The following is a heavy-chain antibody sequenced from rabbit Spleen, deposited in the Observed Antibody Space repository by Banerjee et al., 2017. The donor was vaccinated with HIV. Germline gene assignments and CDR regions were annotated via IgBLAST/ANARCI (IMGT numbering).Heavy chain of an antibody. Sequence: QLVESGGGLVHPGGSLKLSCKASGFDFNNYYIQWVRQAPGKGLEWIGYIDPVFGITNYANSVKGRFIISRDNTQNTLYLQLNSLTAADTATYFCVREVAVKFNLWGPGTLVTVS. CDR1: GFDFNNYY. CDR3: VREVAVKFNL. J-gene: IGHJ4*01. V-gene: IGHV1S7*01. D-gene: IGHD4-1*01. CDR2: IDPVFGIT.